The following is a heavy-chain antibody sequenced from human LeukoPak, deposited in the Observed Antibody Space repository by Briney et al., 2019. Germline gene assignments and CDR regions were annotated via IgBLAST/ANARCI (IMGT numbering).Heavy chain of an antibody. D-gene: IGHD1-1*01. V-gene: IGHV4-39*01. CDR1: GVSISSPSYY. CDR2: IYYSGNT. Sequence: SETLSLTCTASGVSISSPSYYWVWIRQPPGKGLEWIGDIYYSGNTYYNPSLKSRVTISIDTSKNQFSLNLRSVTAADAAVYYCARRQVKLERRGSFDYWGQGTLVTVSS. CDR3: ARRQVKLERRGSFDY. J-gene: IGHJ4*02.